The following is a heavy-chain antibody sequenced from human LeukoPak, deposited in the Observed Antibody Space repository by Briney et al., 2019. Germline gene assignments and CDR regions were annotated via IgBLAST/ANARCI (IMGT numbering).Heavy chain of an antibody. V-gene: IGHV1-69*13. CDR1: GGTFSSYA. CDR3: AQNEGIASNWFDP. J-gene: IGHJ5*02. Sequence: SVKVSCKASGGTFSSYAISWVRQAPGQGLEWMGGIIPIFGTANYAQKFQGRVTITADESTSTAYVELSSLRSEDTAVYYCAQNEGIASNWFDPWGQGTLVTVSS. D-gene: IGHD6-13*01. CDR2: IIPIFGTA.